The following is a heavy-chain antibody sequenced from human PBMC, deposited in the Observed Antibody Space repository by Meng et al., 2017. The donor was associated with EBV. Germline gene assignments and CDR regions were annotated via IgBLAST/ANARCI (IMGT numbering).Heavy chain of an antibody. J-gene: IGHJ4*02. V-gene: IGHV3-74*01. CDR3: SRDLAGPFDD. Sequence: GQLVGAGGGPVRPWGSLRLSFAVSGFTFSRFWMHWVRQVPGKGLVWVARTNEDGGITNYADSVKGRFIISRDNTRNTLYLQMNSLRDEDTAVYFCSRDLAGPFDDWGQGTLVTVSS. CDR1: GFTFSRFW. CDR2: TNEDGGIT.